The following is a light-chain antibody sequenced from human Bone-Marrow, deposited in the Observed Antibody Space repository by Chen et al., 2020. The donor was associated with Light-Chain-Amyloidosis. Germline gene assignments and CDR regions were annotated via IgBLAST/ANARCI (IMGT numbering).Light chain of an antibody. CDR1: DLPTKY. Sequence: SYELTQSPSVSVSPAQTAMLTRPGDDLPTKYAYWYQQKPGQAPVLVIHRDTERPSGISERFSGSSSGTTATLHISGVQAEDEADYHCQSADSSGTYEVIFGGGTKLTVL. J-gene: IGLJ2*01. CDR2: RDT. V-gene: IGLV3-25*03. CDR3: QSADSSGTYEVI.